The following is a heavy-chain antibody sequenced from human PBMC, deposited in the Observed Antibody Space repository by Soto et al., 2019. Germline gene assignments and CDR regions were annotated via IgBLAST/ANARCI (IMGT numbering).Heavy chain of an antibody. CDR3: ARFPHGDYFDY. V-gene: IGHV3-48*01. CDR2: ISSSSSII. CDR1: GFTFSSYS. D-gene: IGHD4-17*01. J-gene: IGHJ4*02. Sequence: GESLKISCAASGFTFSSYSMNWVRQSPGRGLEWVSYISSSSSIIYYADSVKGRFTISRDDAKNSLYLQMNSLRAEDTAVYYYARFPHGDYFDYWGQGTLVTVSS.